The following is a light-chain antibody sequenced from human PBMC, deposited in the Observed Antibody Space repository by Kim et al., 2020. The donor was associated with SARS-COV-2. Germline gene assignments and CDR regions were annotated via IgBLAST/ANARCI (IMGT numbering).Light chain of an antibody. Sequence: QGVTISCYGTGSNIGSEYAVHWYHQLPGAAPKVVIFSNDKRPSGVSDRFSGSQSGPSASLAITGLQPDDEGYYYCQSYDSKLRGAVFGGGTQLTVL. J-gene: IGLJ3*02. V-gene: IGLV1-40*01. CDR2: SND. CDR3: QSYDSKLRGAV. CDR1: GSNIGSEYA.